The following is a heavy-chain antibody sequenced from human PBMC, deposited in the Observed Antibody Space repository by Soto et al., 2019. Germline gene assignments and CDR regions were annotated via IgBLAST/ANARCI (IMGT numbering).Heavy chain of an antibody. V-gene: IGHV3-9*01. D-gene: IGHD5-12*01. CDR1: GFTFDDYA. CDR2: ISWNSGSI. Sequence: HPGGSLRLSCAASGFTFDDYAMHWVRQAPGKGLEWVSGISWNSGSIGYADSVKGRFTISRDNAKNSLYLQMNSLRAEDTALYYCAKDPSKGVATITGYWYFDLWGRGTLVTVSS. J-gene: IGHJ2*01. CDR3: AKDPSKGVATITGYWYFDL.